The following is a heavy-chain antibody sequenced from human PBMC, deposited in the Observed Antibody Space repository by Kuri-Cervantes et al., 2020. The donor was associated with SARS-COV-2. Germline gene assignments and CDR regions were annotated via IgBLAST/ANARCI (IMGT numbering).Heavy chain of an antibody. CDR1: GGSISSYY. Sequence: SETLSLTCTVSGGSISSYYWSWIRQPPGKGLEWIGYISYSGNTNYNPSLKSRVTISVDTSKNQFSLMLSSVTAADTAVYYCARDTGTYCSDISCYCYYYYYGMDVWGQGTTVTVSS. CDR3: ARDTGTYCSDISCYCYYYYYGMDV. D-gene: IGHD2-2*01. V-gene: IGHV4-59*01. CDR2: ISYSGNT. J-gene: IGHJ6*02.